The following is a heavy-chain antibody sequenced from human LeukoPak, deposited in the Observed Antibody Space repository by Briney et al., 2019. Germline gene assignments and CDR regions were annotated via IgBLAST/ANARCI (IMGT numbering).Heavy chain of an antibody. CDR1: GFTFSDYY. Sequence: GGSLRLSCAASGFTFSDYYMSWIRQAPGKGLEWVSAIVGSGGSTYYADSVKGRFTISRDNSKNTLFLQMNSLRVEDTALYYCSKWGDYDVLTGYYDSDFWGQGTLVTASS. V-gene: IGHV3-23*01. CDR3: SKWGDYDVLTGYYDSDF. D-gene: IGHD3-9*01. CDR2: IVGSGGST. J-gene: IGHJ4*02.